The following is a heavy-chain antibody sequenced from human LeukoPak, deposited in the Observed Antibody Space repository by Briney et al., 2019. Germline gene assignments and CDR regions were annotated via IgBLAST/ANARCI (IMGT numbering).Heavy chain of an antibody. Sequence: SQTLSLTCAISGDSVSSDSSAWNWIRQSPSRGLEWLGTTYYRSKWYDDYAVSVKGRISINPDTSKNQFSLQLKSVTPEDTAVYYCVRVFGTGSGWYRFFFDYWGQGTLVTVSS. J-gene: IGHJ4*02. CDR1: GDSVSSDSSA. D-gene: IGHD6-19*01. CDR3: VRVFGTGSGWYRFFFDY. CDR2: TYYRSKWYD. V-gene: IGHV6-1*01.